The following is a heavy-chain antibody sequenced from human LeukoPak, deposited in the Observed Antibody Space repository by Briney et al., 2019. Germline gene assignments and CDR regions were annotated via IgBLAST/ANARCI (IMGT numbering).Heavy chain of an antibody. CDR2: ISYDGSNK. V-gene: IGHV3-30*04. D-gene: IGHD5-12*01. CDR3: ARDQGLRATLLDY. Sequence: GSLRLSCAASGFTLSSYAMHWVRQAPGKGLEWVAVISYDGSNKYYADSVKGRFTISRDNSKNTLYLQMNSLRAEDTAVYYCARDQGLRATLLDYWGQGTLVTVSS. CDR1: GFTLSSYA. J-gene: IGHJ4*02.